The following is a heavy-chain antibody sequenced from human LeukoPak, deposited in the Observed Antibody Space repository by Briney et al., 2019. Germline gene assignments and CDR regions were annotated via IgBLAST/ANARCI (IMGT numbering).Heavy chain of an antibody. CDR1: GFTFSNFW. Sequence: GGSLRLSCTASGFTFSNFWMGWVRQAPGKGLEWVANIKQDETEKYYVDSVKGRFTISRDNSKNTLYLQMNSLRAEDTAVYYCARDNSYYDSSGYYDYWGQGTLVTVSS. D-gene: IGHD3-22*01. J-gene: IGHJ4*02. CDR3: ARDNSYYDSSGYYDY. V-gene: IGHV3-7*03. CDR2: IKQDETEK.